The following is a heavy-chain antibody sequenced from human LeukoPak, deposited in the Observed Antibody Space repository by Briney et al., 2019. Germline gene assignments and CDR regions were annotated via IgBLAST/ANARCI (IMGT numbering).Heavy chain of an antibody. CDR1: GFTFSSYE. D-gene: IGHD3-22*01. J-gene: IGHJ4*02. CDR2: ISSSGSTV. V-gene: IGHV3-48*03. Sequence: GGSLRLSCAASGFTFSSYEMNWVRQAPGKGLEWVSYISSSGSTVYYADSEKGRFTISRDNAKNSLYLQMNSLRAEDTAVYYCAKGSSSGTVDYWGQGTLVTVSS. CDR3: AKGSSSGTVDY.